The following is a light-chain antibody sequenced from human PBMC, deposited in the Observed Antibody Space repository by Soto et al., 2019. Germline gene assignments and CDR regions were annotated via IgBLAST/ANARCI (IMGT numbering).Light chain of an antibody. Sequence: EVLLTQSPGTLALSPGERATLSCSAIQSVPSTYSAWYQQTPGHPPRLLVYDPSNSATGIPASFSGSGSGTDFTLTISSLEHEDFAVYYCQPRSNWHPVTFAGGTKVDIK. CDR1: QSVPSTY. CDR2: DPS. V-gene: IGKV3D-11*02. CDR3: QPRSNWHPVT. J-gene: IGKJ4*01.